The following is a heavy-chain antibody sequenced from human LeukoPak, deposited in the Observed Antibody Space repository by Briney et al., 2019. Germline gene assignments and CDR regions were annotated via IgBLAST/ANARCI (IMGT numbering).Heavy chain of an antibody. CDR2: ISSTSSTI. CDR1: GFTFSSYT. J-gene: IGHJ1*01. D-gene: IGHD2/OR15-2a*01. V-gene: IGHV3-48*02. CDR3: ARARDFNF. Sequence: PGGSLRLSCATSGFTFSSYTMNWVRQAPGKGLEWLSHISSTSSTIYYADSVKGRFTISRDNAKNSLYLQMNSLRDEDTAVYYCARARDFNFWGQGTLVTVSS.